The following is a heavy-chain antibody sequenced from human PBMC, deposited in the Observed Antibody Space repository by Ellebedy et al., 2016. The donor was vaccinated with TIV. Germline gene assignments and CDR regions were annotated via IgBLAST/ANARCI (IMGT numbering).Heavy chain of an antibody. J-gene: IGHJ6*03. Sequence: SLKISCAASGFTFDDFVMYWVRQAPGKGLEWVSTISWNSNTIDYADSVKGRFTISRDNAKNSLYLQMNNLRPEDTAFYFCAKSGYSGSYYMDVWGKGTSVTVSS. CDR3: AKSGYSGSYYMDV. CDR2: ISWNSNTI. V-gene: IGHV3-9*01. D-gene: IGHD5-12*01. CDR1: GFTFDDFV.